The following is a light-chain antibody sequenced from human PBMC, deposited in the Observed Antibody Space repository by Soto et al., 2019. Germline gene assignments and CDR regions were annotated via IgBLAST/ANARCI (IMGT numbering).Light chain of an antibody. CDR2: GAS. Sequence: EIVMTQSPATLSVSPGERATLSCRASQYVSSNLAWYQQKPGQAPRLLIYGASTRATGIPARFSGSESGTEFTLTISSLQSEDFAVYYCQQRSNWPHFGQGTRLEI. CDR3: QQRSNWPH. V-gene: IGKV3-15*01. CDR1: QYVSSN. J-gene: IGKJ5*01.